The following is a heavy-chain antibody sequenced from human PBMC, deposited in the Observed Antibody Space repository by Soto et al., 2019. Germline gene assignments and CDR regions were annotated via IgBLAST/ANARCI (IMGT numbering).Heavy chain of an antibody. D-gene: IGHD3-10*01. V-gene: IGHV1-2*04. CDR2: INPNSGGT. CDR1: GYTFTGYY. Sequence: ASVKVSCKASGYTFTGYYMHWVRQAPGQGLEWMGWINPNSGGTNYAQKFQGWVTMTRDTSISTAYMELSRLRSDDTAVYYCARGVKGVYMVRGFIMQDWFDPWGQETLVTVPS. J-gene: IGHJ5*02. CDR3: ARGVKGVYMVRGFIMQDWFDP.